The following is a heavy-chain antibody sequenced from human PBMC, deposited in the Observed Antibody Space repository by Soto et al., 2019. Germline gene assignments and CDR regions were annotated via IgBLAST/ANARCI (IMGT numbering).Heavy chain of an antibody. CDR1: GGSIGGYT. CDR3: ARDRQYYHFWSGNQYEGPHGMDV. CDR2: INHSGGT. D-gene: IGHD3-3*02. Sequence: QVQLQQWGAGLLQPSETLSLTCSVYGGSIGGYTWTWIRQAPGKGLEWIGEINHSGGTNYNSSLKSRVTISLDTTKNQFSLIVYSVTAADTAVYYCARDRQYYHFWSGNQYEGPHGMDVWGQGTTVTVSS. V-gene: IGHV4-34*02. J-gene: IGHJ6*02.